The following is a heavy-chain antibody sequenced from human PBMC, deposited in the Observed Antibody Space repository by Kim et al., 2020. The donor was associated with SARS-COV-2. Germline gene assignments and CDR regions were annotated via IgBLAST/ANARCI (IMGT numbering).Heavy chain of an antibody. J-gene: IGHJ4*02. Sequence: GGSLRLSCAASGFTFSSYAMHWVRQAPGKGLEWVAVISYDGSNKYYADSVKGRFTISRDNSKNTLYLQMNSLRAEDTAVYYCAGDGLWFGETLIDYWGQGTLVTVSS. CDR1: GFTFSSYA. CDR2: ISYDGSNK. V-gene: IGHV3-30*04. CDR3: AGDGLWFGETLIDY. D-gene: IGHD3-10*01.